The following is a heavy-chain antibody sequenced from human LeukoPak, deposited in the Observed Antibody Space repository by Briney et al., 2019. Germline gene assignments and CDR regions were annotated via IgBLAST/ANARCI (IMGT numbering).Heavy chain of an antibody. CDR1: GYTFSSYG. V-gene: IGHV1-18*01. CDR3: ARDRNPYYDGSGYGYC. Sequence: ASVKVSCKASGYTFSSYGISWVRQAPGQGLEWKAWISAYNGKTNFARKFRGRVTMTTDTSTSTAYMELRSLRSDDTAIYYCARDRNPYYDGSGYGYCWGQGTLVTVSS. CDR2: ISAYNGKT. D-gene: IGHD3-22*01. J-gene: IGHJ4*02.